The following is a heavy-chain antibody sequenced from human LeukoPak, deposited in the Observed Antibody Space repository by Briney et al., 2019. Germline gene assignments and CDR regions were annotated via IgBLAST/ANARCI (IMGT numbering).Heavy chain of an antibody. CDR1: GYTLTELS. D-gene: IGHD3-10*01. Sequence: ASVKVSCKVSGYTLTELSMHWVRQAPGKGLEWMGDFDPEDGETIYAQKFQGRVTMTEDTSTDTAYMELSSLRSEDTAVYYCAIIRGVLLHYYYGMDVWGQGTTVTVSS. J-gene: IGHJ6*02. CDR2: FDPEDGET. CDR3: AIIRGVLLHYYYGMDV. V-gene: IGHV1-24*01.